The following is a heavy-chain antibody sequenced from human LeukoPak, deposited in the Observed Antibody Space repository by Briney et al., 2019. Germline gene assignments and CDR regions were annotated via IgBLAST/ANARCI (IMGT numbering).Heavy chain of an antibody. Sequence: PGGSLRLSCAASGFTFSSYSMNWVRQAPGKGLEWVSSISSSSSYIYCADSVKGRFTISRDNAKNSLYLQMNSLRAEDTAVYYCATPGGRITMVRGVILPGDPYYFDYWGQGTLVTVSS. CDR2: ISSSSSYI. CDR1: GFTFSSYS. J-gene: IGHJ4*02. D-gene: IGHD3-10*01. V-gene: IGHV3-21*01. CDR3: ATPGGRITMVRGVILPGDPYYFDY.